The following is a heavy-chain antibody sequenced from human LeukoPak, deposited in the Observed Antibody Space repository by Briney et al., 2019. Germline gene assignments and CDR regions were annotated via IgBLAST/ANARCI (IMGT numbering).Heavy chain of an antibody. V-gene: IGHV3-23*01. Sequence: GGSLRLSCAASAFTFSSYAMSWVRQAPGKGLEWVSAISGSGGSTYYADSVKGRFTISRDNSKNTLYLQMNSLRAEDTAVYYCAKPIASRRAFDIWGQGTMVTVSS. CDR3: AKPIASRRAFDI. CDR1: AFTFSSYA. J-gene: IGHJ3*02. CDR2: ISGSGGST. D-gene: IGHD1-26*01.